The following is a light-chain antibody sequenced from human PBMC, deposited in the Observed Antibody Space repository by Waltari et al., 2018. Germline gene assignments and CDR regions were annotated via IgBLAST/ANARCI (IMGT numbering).Light chain of an antibody. Sequence: DIQMTQSPSSLSASIGDRVTITCRASQSISIYLNRYQQKPGKAPKLLINAASNLQSGVPSRFSGSGSGTDFTLTISSLQPEDFATYYCQQSYSTPPYTFGQGTKLEIK. CDR3: QQSYSTPPYT. J-gene: IGKJ2*01. CDR2: AAS. CDR1: QSISIY. V-gene: IGKV1-39*01.